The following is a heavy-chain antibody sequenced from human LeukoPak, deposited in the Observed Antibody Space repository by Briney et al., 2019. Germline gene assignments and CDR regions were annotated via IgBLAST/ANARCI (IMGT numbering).Heavy chain of an antibody. CDR2: IYYSGST. J-gene: IGHJ4*02. V-gene: IGHV4-59*01. CDR3: AREDSSGYYAY. CDR1: GGSISSYY. Sequence: SETLSLTCTVSGGSISSYYWSWIRQPPGKGLEWIGYIYYSGSTNYNPSLKSRVTISVDTSKNQFSLKLSSVTAADTAVYYCAREDSSGYYAYWGQGTLVTVSS. D-gene: IGHD3-22*01.